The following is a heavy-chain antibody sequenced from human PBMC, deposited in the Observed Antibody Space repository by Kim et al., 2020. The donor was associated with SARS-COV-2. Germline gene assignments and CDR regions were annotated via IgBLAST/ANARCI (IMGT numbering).Heavy chain of an antibody. Sequence: GGSLRLSCAASGFSFTTYWMNWVRQAPGKGLEWVANIDVDGTEKYYVDSVKGRFTTSRDNAKNSLYLQMNSLRADDTAVYYCARDVHGGVVDIWGQGTMDTLSS. CDR3: ARDVHGGVVDI. V-gene: IGHV3-7*03. CDR1: GFSFTTYW. J-gene: IGHJ3*02. D-gene: IGHD3-16*01. CDR2: IDVDGTEK.